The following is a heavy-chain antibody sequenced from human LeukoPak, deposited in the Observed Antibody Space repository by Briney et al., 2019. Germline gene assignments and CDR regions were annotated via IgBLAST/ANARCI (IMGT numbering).Heavy chain of an antibody. D-gene: IGHD4/OR15-4a*01. CDR3: SRGGPNHAFDF. Sequence: GGSLRLSCAASGFTFRSYWIHWVRQAAGKGLVGVSRIDNDGRDTIYADSVKGRFTISRDTAKNPLYLEMSNLRAEDTAVYFCSRGGPNHAFDFWGQGTMVTVSS. CDR2: IDNDGRDT. J-gene: IGHJ3*01. V-gene: IGHV3-74*01. CDR1: GFTFRSYW.